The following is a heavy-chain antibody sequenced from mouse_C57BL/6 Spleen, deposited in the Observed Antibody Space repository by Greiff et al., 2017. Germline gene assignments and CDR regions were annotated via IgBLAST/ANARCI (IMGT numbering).Heavy chain of an antibody. CDR2: ISYSGST. CDR1: GYSITSDY. CDR3: ARCYGSSYGAMDY. J-gene: IGHJ4*01. V-gene: IGHV3-8*01. Sequence: EVKLVESGPGLAKPSQTLSLTCSVTGYSITSDYWNWIRKFPGNKLEYMGYISYSGSTYYNPSLKSRISITRDTSKNQYYLQLNSVTTEDTATYYCARCYGSSYGAMDYWGQGTSVTVAS. D-gene: IGHD1-1*01.